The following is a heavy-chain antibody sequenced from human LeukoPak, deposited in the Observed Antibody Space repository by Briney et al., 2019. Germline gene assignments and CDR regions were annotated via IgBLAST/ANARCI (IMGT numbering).Heavy chain of an antibody. CDR2: IDPNSGGT. CDR3: ARSYDFWSGPPVMDV. J-gene: IGHJ6*03. V-gene: IGHV1-2*06. Sequence: GASVKVSCKASGYSFTDYYINWVRQAPGQGLEWMGRIDPNSGGTNYAQKFQGRVTMTRDTSFSTAYMELSRLGSDDTAVYYCARSYDFWSGPPVMDVWGKGTTVTVSS. D-gene: IGHD3-3*01. CDR1: GYSFTDYY.